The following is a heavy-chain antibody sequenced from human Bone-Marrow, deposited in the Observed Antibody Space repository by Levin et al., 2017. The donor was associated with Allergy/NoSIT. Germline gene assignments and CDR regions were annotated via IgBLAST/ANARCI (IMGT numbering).Heavy chain of an antibody. Sequence: GGSLRLSCVASGFTFNTYWMSWVRQAPGKGLEWVANIKEDGTEEFYVDSVKGRFTISRDNAKKSLYLQMNSLRAEDTAVYYCVRDNLRFLEWIRYSRYSGMDVWGQGTTITVSS. CDR1: GFTFNTYW. J-gene: IGHJ6*02. D-gene: IGHD3-3*01. V-gene: IGHV3-7*01. CDR2: IKEDGTEE. CDR3: VRDNLRFLEWIRYSRYSGMDV.